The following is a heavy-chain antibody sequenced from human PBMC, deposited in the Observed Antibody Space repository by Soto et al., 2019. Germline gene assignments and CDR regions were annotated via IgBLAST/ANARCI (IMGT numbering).Heavy chain of an antibody. CDR1: GFTFSSYE. D-gene: IGHD3-22*01. V-gene: IGHV3-48*03. CDR3: AMFPPRSINYYDSSGPPY. Sequence: HPGGSLRLSCVASGFTFSSYEMNWVRQAPGKGLEWVSYISSSGSTIYYADSVKGRFTISRDNAKNSLYLQMNSLRAEDTAVYYCAMFPPRSINYYDSSGPPYWGQGTLVTVSS. J-gene: IGHJ4*02. CDR2: ISSSGSTI.